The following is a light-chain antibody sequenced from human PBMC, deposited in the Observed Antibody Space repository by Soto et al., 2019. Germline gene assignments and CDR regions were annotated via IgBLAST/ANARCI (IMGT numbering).Light chain of an antibody. Sequence: DFVMTQSPLSLPVTPGEPASISCRSSQSLLHSNGYSYLDWYLQKPGQSPHLLIYLGSNRASGVPDRFSGSGSGTDFTLKITRVEAEDVGVYYCMQALQAPWTFGRGTKVEIK. CDR1: QSLLHSNGYSY. CDR3: MQALQAPWT. V-gene: IGKV2-28*01. J-gene: IGKJ1*01. CDR2: LGS.